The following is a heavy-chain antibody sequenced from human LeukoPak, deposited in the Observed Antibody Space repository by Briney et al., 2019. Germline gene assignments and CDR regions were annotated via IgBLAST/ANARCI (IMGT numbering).Heavy chain of an antibody. J-gene: IGHJ4*02. CDR1: GFTLSSYA. CDR3: AKHSDHTYYYIDY. Sequence: GGSLRLSCAASGFTLSSYAMSWVRQAPGRGLEWVSGISGSGGNTYYADSVKGRFTTSRDNSKNTLYLQMNSLRAEDTAVYYCAKHSDHTYYYIDYWGQGTLATVSS. V-gene: IGHV3-23*01. D-gene: IGHD1-26*01. CDR2: ISGSGGNT.